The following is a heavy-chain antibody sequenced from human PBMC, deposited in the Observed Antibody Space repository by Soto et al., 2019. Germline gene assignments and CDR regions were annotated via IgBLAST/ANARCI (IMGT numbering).Heavy chain of an antibody. CDR1: GFTFSSYA. V-gene: IGHV3-23*01. Sequence: GGSLRLSCAASGFTFSSYAMSWVRQAPGKGLEWVSAISGSGGSTYYADSVKGRFTISRDNSKNTLYLQMNSLRAEDTAVYYCAKDRDVVVPAARLVGRGFDYWGKGTLATVSS. J-gene: IGHJ4*02. CDR3: AKDRDVVVPAARLVGRGFDY. D-gene: IGHD2-2*01. CDR2: ISGSGGST.